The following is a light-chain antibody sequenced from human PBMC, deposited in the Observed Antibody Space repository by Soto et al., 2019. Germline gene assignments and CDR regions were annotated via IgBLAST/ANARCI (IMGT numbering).Light chain of an antibody. CDR1: SSDVGKYNL. CDR2: EDS. V-gene: IGLV2-23*02. CDR3: CSYAGSSTFL. Sequence: QSALTQPASVSGSPGQSITISCTGTSSDVGKYNLVSWYQQHPGKAPKLLIYEDSKRASGVSNRFSGSKSGNTASLTISGLQAEDEADYYCCSYAGSSTFLFGGGTKLTVL. J-gene: IGLJ2*01.